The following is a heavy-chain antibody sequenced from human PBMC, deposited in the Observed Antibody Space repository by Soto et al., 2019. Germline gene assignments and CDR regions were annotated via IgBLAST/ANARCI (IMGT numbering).Heavy chain of an antibody. CDR1: GFSLTTGRMG. D-gene: IGHD3-10*01. J-gene: IGHJ6*02. V-gene: IGHV2-26*01. Sequence: SGPTLVNPTETLTLTCNVSGFSLTTGRMGVSWIRQPPGKALEWLAHIFSDAERSYSRSLQGRLTASKVGPGSHVVLTMTNMDPVDTGTYFCVRMNAESYSSYYAMDVWGQGTTVTVSS. CDR3: VRMNAESYSSYYAMDV. CDR2: IFSDAER.